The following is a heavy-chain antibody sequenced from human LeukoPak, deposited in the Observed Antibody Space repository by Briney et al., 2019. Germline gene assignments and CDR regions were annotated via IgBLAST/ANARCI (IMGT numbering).Heavy chain of an antibody. CDR2: ISSSGSTI. CDR3: ARGGYSYGYYYFDY. Sequence: GGSLRLSCAASGFTFSSYEMNWVRQAPGKGLEWVSYISSSGSTIYYADSVKGRFTVSRDNAKNSLYLQMNSLRAEDTAVYYCARGGYSYGYYYFDYWGQGTLVTVSS. D-gene: IGHD5-18*01. CDR1: GFTFSSYE. V-gene: IGHV3-48*03. J-gene: IGHJ4*02.